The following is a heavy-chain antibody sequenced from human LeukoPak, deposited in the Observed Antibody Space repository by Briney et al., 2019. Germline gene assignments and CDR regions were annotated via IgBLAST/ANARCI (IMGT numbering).Heavy chain of an antibody. D-gene: IGHD2-15*01. Sequence: SETLSLTCTVSGGSISSYYWSWIRQPSGKGLEWIGYIYYSGSTNYNPSLKSRVTISVDTSKNQFSLKLSSVTAADTAVYYCARDACGGSCYFDYWGQGTLVTVSS. J-gene: IGHJ4*02. CDR2: IYYSGST. CDR3: ARDACGGSCYFDY. CDR1: GGSISSYY. V-gene: IGHV4-59*01.